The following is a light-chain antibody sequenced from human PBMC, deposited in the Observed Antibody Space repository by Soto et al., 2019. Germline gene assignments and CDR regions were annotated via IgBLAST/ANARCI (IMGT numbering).Light chain of an antibody. J-gene: IGKJ1*01. V-gene: IGKV3-20*01. CDR3: QQCAYSPRT. Sequence: EIVLTQSPDSLSLSPGERATLSCRASQNVDNNYFAWYQQRPGLAPRLLIYGASIRATGITDRFSGSGSGTNFTLSISSLEPEDYAVYYCQQCAYSPRTFGQGTKVEVK. CDR1: QNVDNNY. CDR2: GAS.